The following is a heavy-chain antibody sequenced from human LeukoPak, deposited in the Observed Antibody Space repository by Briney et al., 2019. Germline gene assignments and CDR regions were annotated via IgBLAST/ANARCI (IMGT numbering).Heavy chain of an antibody. CDR2: INPNSGGT. CDR3: ARGPSTGGLDY. Sequence: APVKVSCKPSGYTFSGYYIHWVRQAPGQGLEWMGWINPNSGGTIYAQKFQGRVTMTRDTSINTVYMELSSLRSDDTAVYYCARGPSTGGLDYWGQGTLVTVSS. J-gene: IGHJ4*02. D-gene: IGHD2-2*01. CDR1: GYTFSGYY. V-gene: IGHV1-2*02.